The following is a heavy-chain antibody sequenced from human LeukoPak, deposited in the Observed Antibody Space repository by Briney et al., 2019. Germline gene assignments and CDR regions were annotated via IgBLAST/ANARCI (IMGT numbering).Heavy chain of an antibody. J-gene: IGHJ4*02. V-gene: IGHV3-21*01. CDR3: ARDIAVAGTIPNPFDY. CDR1: GFTFSSYS. D-gene: IGHD6-19*01. Sequence: GGSLRLSCAASGFTFSSYSMNWVRQAPGKGLEWVSSISSSSYIYYADSVKGRFTISRDNAKNSLYLQMNSLRAEDTAVYYCARDIAVAGTIPNPFDYWGQGTLVTVSS. CDR2: ISSSSYI.